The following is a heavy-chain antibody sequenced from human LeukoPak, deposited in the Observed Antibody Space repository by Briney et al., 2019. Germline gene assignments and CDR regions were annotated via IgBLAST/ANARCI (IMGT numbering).Heavy chain of an antibody. CDR3: AKDQGPYYDFWSGSYDY. J-gene: IGHJ4*02. Sequence: GGSLRLSCAASGFTFSSYWMSWVRQAPGKGLEWVANIKQDGSEKYYVDSVKGRFTISRDNAKNSLYLQMNSLRAEDTAVYYCAKDQGPYYDFWSGSYDYWGQGTLVTVSS. V-gene: IGHV3-7*01. CDR1: GFTFSSYW. D-gene: IGHD3-3*01. CDR2: IKQDGSEK.